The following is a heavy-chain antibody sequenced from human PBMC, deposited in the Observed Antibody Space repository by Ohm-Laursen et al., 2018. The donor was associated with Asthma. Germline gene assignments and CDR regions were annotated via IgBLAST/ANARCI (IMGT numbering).Heavy chain of an antibody. CDR3: ARAKYYYYGMDV. Sequence: SLRLSCAASGFTFSSYGMHWVRQAPGKGLECVAVISYDGSNKYYADSVKGRFTISRDNSKNTLYLQMNSLRAEDTAVYYCARAKYYYYGMDVWGQGTTVTASS. J-gene: IGHJ6*02. CDR2: ISYDGSNK. V-gene: IGHV3-30*03. CDR1: GFTFSSYG.